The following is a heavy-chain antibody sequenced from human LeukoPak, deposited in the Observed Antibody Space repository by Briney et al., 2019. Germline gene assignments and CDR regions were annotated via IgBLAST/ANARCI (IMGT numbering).Heavy chain of an antibody. Sequence: GGSLRLSCAASGFTFSSYSMNWVRQAPGKGLEWVSYISSSSSTIYYADSVKGRFTISRDNAKNSLYLQMNSLRAEDTAVYYCARALRRCSGGSCYLDYWGQGTLVTVSS. CDR2: ISSSSSTI. D-gene: IGHD2-15*01. V-gene: IGHV3-48*04. CDR1: GFTFSSYS. CDR3: ARALRRCSGGSCYLDY. J-gene: IGHJ4*02.